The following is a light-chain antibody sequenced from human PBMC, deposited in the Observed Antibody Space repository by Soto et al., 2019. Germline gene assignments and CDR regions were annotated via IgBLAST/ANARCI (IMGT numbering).Light chain of an antibody. J-gene: IGKJ2*01. CDR1: QSSLYSSNNKNF. Sequence: DIVMTQSPDSLAVCLGERATINCKSSQSSLYSSNNKNFLAWYQQKPGQPPKLLIYWASTRDSGVPDRFSGSGSGTDFTLTISGLQVEDVAVDYCQESCGTQYIFGQGNKVELK. CDR2: WAS. V-gene: IGKV4-1*01. CDR3: QESCGTQYI.